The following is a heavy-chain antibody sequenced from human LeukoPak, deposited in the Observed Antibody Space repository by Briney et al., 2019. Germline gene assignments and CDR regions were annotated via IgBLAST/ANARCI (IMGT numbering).Heavy chain of an antibody. D-gene: IGHD1-26*01. CDR3: ARGWELLDY. J-gene: IGHJ4*02. V-gene: IGHV3-30-3*01. CDR1: GFTFSSYA. CDR2: ISYDGSNK. Sequence: PGRSLRLSCAASGFTFSSYAMHWVRQAPGKGLEWVAVISYDGSNKYYADSVKGRFTISRDNSKNTLYLQMNSLRAEDTAVYYCARGWELLDYWGQGTPVTVSS.